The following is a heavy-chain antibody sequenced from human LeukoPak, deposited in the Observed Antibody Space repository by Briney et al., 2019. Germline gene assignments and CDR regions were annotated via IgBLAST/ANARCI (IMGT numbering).Heavy chain of an antibody. CDR3: ARHDATISMIVGERPFEI. V-gene: IGHV4-59*08. J-gene: IGHJ3*02. Sequence: SETLSLTCTVSGGSISTYYWSWIRQPPGKGLDWIGNIYYSGSTSYNPSLKSRVTLSVDTSKNQFSLKLSSVTAADTAMYYCARHDATISMIVGERPFEIWGQGTMVTVSS. CDR2: IYYSGST. D-gene: IGHD3-22*01. CDR1: GGSISTYY.